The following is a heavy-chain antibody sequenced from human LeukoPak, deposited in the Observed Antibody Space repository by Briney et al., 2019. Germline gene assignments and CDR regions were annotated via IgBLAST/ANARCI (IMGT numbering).Heavy chain of an antibody. Sequence: SETLSLTCTVSGGSISSYYWSWIRQPPGKGLEWIGHIYYSGSTNYNPSLKSRVTISVDTSKNQFSLKLSSVTAADTAVYYCARTYDTTRRDYWGQGTLVTVSS. CDR2: IYYSGST. D-gene: IGHD3-22*01. CDR1: GGSISSYY. CDR3: ARTYDTTRRDY. V-gene: IGHV4-59*08. J-gene: IGHJ4*02.